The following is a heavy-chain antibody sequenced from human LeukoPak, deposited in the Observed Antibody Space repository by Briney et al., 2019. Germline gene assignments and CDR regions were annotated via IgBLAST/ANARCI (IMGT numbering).Heavy chain of an antibody. Sequence: SQTLSLTCTVSGGSISSGDYYWSWIRQPPGKGLEWIGYIYYSGSTYYNPPLKSRVTISVDTSKNQFSLRRSSVTAADTAVYYCATSGYFNWFDPWGQGTLVTVSS. CDR2: IYYSGST. D-gene: IGHD3-22*01. V-gene: IGHV4-30-4*08. CDR1: GGSISSGDYY. J-gene: IGHJ5*02. CDR3: ATSGYFNWFDP.